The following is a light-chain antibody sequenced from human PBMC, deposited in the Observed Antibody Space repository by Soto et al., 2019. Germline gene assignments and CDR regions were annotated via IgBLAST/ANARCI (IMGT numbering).Light chain of an antibody. V-gene: IGLV2-11*01. CDR1: SSDVGGYNY. Sequence: QSALTQPRSVSGSPGQSVTISCTGTSSDVGGYNYVSWYQQHPGKAPKLMIYDVSKWPSGVPDRFSGSKSGNTASLTISGLQAEDEADYYCCSYAGNSLWVFGGGTQLIVL. J-gene: IGLJ7*01. CDR2: DVS. CDR3: CSYAGNSLWV.